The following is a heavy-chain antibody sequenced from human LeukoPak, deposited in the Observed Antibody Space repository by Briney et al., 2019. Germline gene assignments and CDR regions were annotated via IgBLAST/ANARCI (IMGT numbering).Heavy chain of an antibody. CDR2: YSSKKNYI. Sequence: PGGSLRLSCAASGFIFSTYSMNWVRQAPGKGLEWVSAYSSKKNYIYYAPSVEGRFTISRDDAKNSLYLQMNSPRVEDTAVYYCVREPSGELYRHLDAWGQGTLVIVSS. D-gene: IGHD4-11*01. CDR1: GFIFSTYS. J-gene: IGHJ5*02. CDR3: VREPSGELYRHLDA. V-gene: IGHV3-21*06.